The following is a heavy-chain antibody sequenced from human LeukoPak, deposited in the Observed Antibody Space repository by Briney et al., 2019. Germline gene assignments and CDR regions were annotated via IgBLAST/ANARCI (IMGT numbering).Heavy chain of an antibody. J-gene: IGHJ3*02. Sequence: PSETLSLTCAASGGSISSGGYSWSWIRQPPGKGLEWIGYIYHSGSSYYNPSLKSRVTISVDRSKNQFSLKLSSVTAADTAVYYCARGIVREKGAQYYDSSGYYYEDAFDIWGQGTMVTVSS. CDR2: IYHSGSS. CDR3: ARGIVREKGAQYYDSSGYYYEDAFDI. CDR1: GGSISSGGYS. V-gene: IGHV4-30-2*01. D-gene: IGHD3-22*01.